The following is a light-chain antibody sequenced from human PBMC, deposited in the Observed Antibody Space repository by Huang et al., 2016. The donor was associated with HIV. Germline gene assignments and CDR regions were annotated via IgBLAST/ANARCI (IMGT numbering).Light chain of an antibody. Sequence: EMVLTQSPGTLSLSPGESATLSCRASQSVGRKYLAGYQQKAGQAPRRLIYAASSMATGIPDRFCRSGSETDFSLTISRLEPEDFAGYYCQQYGGSPMYIFGQGTKLEIK. CDR2: AAS. J-gene: IGKJ2*01. CDR3: QQYGGSPMYI. V-gene: IGKV3-20*01. CDR1: QSVGRKY.